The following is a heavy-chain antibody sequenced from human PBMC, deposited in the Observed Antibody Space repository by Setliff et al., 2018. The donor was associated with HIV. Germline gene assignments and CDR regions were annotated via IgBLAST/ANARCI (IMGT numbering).Heavy chain of an antibody. CDR3: AKRATATAPFDY. V-gene: IGHV3-73*01. CDR2: IRTKANSYAT. Sequence: PGGSLRLSCAASGFSFSNSAMHWVRQASGKGLEWVGRIRTKANSYATEYGASVKGRFIISRDDSKNMAYLQMNSLRTEDTAVYYCAKRATATAPFDYWGQGTLVTVSS. D-gene: IGHD2-15*01. J-gene: IGHJ4*02. CDR1: GFSFSNSA.